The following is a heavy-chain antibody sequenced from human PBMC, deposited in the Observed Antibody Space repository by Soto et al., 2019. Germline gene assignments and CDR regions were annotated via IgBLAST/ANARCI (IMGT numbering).Heavy chain of an antibody. CDR3: ASDFWTGYPLFDY. Sequence: SETLSLTCNVSGSSISSAYYWGWVRQPPGRGLEWIGSVFHRGTTYYNPSLMSRVTISLDTSKNQFSLKLSSVTAADTAVYYCASDFWTGYPLFDYWGXGALVTVSS. CDR1: GSSISSAYY. J-gene: IGHJ4*02. D-gene: IGHD3-3*01. V-gene: IGHV4-38-2*02. CDR2: VFHRGTT.